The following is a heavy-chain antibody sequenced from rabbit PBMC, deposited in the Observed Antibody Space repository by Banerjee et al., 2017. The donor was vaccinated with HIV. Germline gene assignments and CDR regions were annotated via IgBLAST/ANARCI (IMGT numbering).Heavy chain of an antibody. V-gene: IGHV1S40*01. CDR2: ICAGSSDRT. CDR1: GIDFSSYYY. CDR3: ARDFYYSGYDGYGYATDL. J-gene: IGHJ4*01. Sequence: QSLEESGGDLVKPGASLTLTCTASGIDFSSYYYMCWVRQAPGKGLEWIACICAGSSDRTYYASWAKGRFTISKTSSTTVTLEMTSLTAADTATYFCARDFYYSGYDGYGYATDLWGPGTLVTVS. D-gene: IGHD6-1*01.